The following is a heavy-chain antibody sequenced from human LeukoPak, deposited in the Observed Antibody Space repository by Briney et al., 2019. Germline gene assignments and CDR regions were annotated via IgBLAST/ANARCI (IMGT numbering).Heavy chain of an antibody. Sequence: GPLRLSCAASGFTFSSYWMSWVRQAPGKRLEWVANINQDGSGEYYVDSVKGRFTISRDNAKNSLYLQMNSLRAEDTAVYYCARAGPYQLPPRPVDYWGQGTLVTVSS. CDR2: INQDGSGE. J-gene: IGHJ4*02. V-gene: IGHV3-7*01. CDR1: GFTFSSYW. D-gene: IGHD2-2*01. CDR3: ARAGPYQLPPRPVDY.